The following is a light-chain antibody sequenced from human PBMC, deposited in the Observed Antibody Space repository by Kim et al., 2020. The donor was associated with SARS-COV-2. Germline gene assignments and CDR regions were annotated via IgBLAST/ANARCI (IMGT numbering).Light chain of an antibody. CDR1: KLGDKY. Sequence: VSPGQTASITCSGDKLGDKYACWYQQKPGQSPVFVIYQDSKRPSGIPERFSGSNSGNTATLTISGTQAMDEADYYCQAWDRTTVVFGGGTQLTVL. J-gene: IGLJ2*01. V-gene: IGLV3-1*01. CDR3: QAWDRTTVV. CDR2: QDS.